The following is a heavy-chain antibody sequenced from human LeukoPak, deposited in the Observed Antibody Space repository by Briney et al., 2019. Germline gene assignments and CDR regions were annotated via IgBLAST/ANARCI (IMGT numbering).Heavy chain of an antibody. J-gene: IGHJ6*02. CDR3: AREMAYSSSCYGGGARNHYGMDV. CDR2: FYFSDNI. CDR1: GGSISSSY. D-gene: IGHD6-13*01. Sequence: SETLSLTCTVSGGSISSSYWSWIRQPPRQGLERIGSFYFSDNIKYNPSLKSRVSISVDTSKIQVSLKLSSVTAADTAVYYCAREMAYSSSCYGGGARNHYGMDVWGQGTTVTVS. V-gene: IGHV4-59*01.